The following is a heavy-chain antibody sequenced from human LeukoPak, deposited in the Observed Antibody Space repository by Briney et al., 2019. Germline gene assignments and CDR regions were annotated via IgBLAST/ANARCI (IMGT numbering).Heavy chain of an antibody. CDR2: ISSSGSTI. V-gene: IGHV3-11*01. J-gene: IGHJ4*02. CDR1: GFTFSDYY. D-gene: IGHD6-19*01. CDR3: ARELRIAVAGTQAGGADY. Sequence: GGSLSLSCAASGFTFSDYYMSWIRQAPGKGLEWVSYISSSGSTIYSADSVKGRFTISRDNAKNSLYLQMNSLGAEDTAVYYCARELRIAVAGTQAGGADYWGQGTLVTVSS.